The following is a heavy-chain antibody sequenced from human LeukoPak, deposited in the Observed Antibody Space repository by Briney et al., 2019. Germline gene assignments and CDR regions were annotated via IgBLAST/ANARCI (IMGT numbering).Heavy chain of an antibody. J-gene: IGHJ5*02. D-gene: IGHD3-10*01. CDR1: GGSISSSSYY. CDR3: ARLPRSAWFDP. V-gene: IGHV4-39*01. Sequence: PSETLSLTCTVSGGSISSSSYYWGWIRQPPGTGLEWIGSIYYSGSTYYNPSLESRVTISVDTSKNQFSLKLSSVTAADTAVYYCARLPRSAWFDPWGQGTLVTVSS. CDR2: IYYSGST.